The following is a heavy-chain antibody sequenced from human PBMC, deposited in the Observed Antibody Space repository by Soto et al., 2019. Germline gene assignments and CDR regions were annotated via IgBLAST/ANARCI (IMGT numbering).Heavy chain of an antibody. CDR2: IIPIFGTT. J-gene: IGHJ4*02. Sequence: SVKVSCKASGGTFSSYAISWVRQAPGQGLEWKGRIIPIFGTTNYAQKFQGRVTITADDSTGTVYMELSSLSFEDPALFFCARVLYYYDSSGYPRYYFDYWGQGTLVTVSS. CDR1: GGTFSSYA. V-gene: IGHV1-69*13. CDR3: ARVLYYYDSSGYPRYYFDY. D-gene: IGHD3-22*01.